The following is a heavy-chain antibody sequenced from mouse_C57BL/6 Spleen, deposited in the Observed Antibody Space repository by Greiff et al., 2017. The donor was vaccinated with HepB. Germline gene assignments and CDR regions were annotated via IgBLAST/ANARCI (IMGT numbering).Heavy chain of an antibody. CDR2: IYPGNSDT. Sequence: VQLQQSGTVLARPGASVKMSCKTSGYTFTSYWMHWVKQRPGQGLEWIGAIYPGNSDTSYNQKFKGKAKLTAVISASTAYMEISSLTNEDSAVYYCTRSRWDYHYFDDWGQGTTLTVSS. CDR3: TRSRWDYHYFDD. D-gene: IGHD2-4*01. V-gene: IGHV1-5*01. J-gene: IGHJ2*01. CDR1: GYTFTSYW.